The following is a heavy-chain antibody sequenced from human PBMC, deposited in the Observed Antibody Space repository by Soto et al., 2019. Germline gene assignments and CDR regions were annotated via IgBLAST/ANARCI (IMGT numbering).Heavy chain of an antibody. V-gene: IGHV4-39*07. Sequence: SETLSLTCTVSGGSISSSSYYWGWIRQPPGKGLEWIGSIYYSGSTYYNPSLKSRVTISVDTSKNQFSLKLSSVTAADTAVYYCARGPHNTQFDPWGQGTLVTVSS. J-gene: IGHJ5*02. CDR1: GGSISSSSYY. CDR3: ARGPHNTQFDP. D-gene: IGHD1-20*01. CDR2: IYYSGST.